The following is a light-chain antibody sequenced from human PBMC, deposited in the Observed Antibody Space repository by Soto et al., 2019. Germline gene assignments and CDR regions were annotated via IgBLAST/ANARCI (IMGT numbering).Light chain of an antibody. CDR2: DAS. V-gene: IGKV3-11*01. CDR1: QSVSSY. CDR3: QQRSNWPL. Sequence: EIVLTKSPATLSLTPGERATLSCRASQSVSSYLAWYQQKPGQAPRLLIYDASNRATVIPARFSGSGSGTDFTLTISSLEPEDLAVYYCQQRSNWPLFGQGTKLEIK. J-gene: IGKJ2*01.